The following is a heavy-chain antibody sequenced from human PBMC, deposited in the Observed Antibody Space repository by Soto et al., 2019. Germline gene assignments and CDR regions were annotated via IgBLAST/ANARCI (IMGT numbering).Heavy chain of an antibody. CDR3: ARDRGVAARNPTKYYYYYYGMDV. CDR2: INPNSGGT. D-gene: IGHD6-6*01. J-gene: IGHJ6*02. Sequence: GASVKVSCKASGYTFTGYYMHWVRQAPGQGLEWMGWINPNSGGTNYAQKFQGRVTMTRDTSISTAYMELSRLRSDDTAVYYCARDRGVAARNPTKYYYYYYGMDVWGQGTTVTVSS. CDR1: GYTFTGYY. V-gene: IGHV1-2*02.